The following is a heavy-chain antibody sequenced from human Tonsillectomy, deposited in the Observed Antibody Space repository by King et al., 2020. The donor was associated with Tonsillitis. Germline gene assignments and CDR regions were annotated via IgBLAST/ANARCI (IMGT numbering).Heavy chain of an antibody. Sequence: DVQLVESGGGLVQPGGSLRLSCEAPGLTFSRYWMSWVCQAPGKGLEFVANIKQDGSEKYYVDSVKGRFTISRDNAKNSLYLQMNSLRAEDTAVYYCVGPYWYFDLWGRGTLVTVSS. CDR2: IKQDGSEK. J-gene: IGHJ2*01. CDR3: VGPYWYFDL. D-gene: IGHD3-16*01. V-gene: IGHV3-7*01. CDR1: GLTFSRYW.